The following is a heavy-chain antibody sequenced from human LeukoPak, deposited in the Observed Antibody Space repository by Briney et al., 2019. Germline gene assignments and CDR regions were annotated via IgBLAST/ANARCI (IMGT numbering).Heavy chain of an antibody. J-gene: IGHJ4*02. CDR1: GFTFSSYG. V-gene: IGHV3-30*02. CDR3: ARNDFWSGAKEIDY. D-gene: IGHD3-3*01. Sequence: GGSLRLSCAASGFTFSSYGMHWVRQAPGKGLEWVAFIRYDGSNKYYADSVKGRFTISRDNSKNTLYLQMNSLRAEDTAVYYCARNDFWSGAKEIDYWGQGTLVTVSS. CDR2: IRYDGSNK.